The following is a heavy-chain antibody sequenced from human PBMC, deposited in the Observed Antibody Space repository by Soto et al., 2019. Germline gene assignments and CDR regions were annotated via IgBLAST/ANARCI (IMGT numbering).Heavy chain of an antibody. J-gene: IGHJ5*02. D-gene: IGHD3-22*01. CDR2: ISTDNGNT. CDR3: ARDPQYYYDSSGYHPRGLDP. CDR1: GYTFTSYY. Sequence: GASVKVSCKASGYTFTSYYMHWVRQAPGQGLEWVGWISTDNGNTNYAQHLQGRVTMTRDTSTSTVYMELSSLRSEDTAVYYCARDPQYYYDSSGYHPRGLDPWGQGTLVTVSS. V-gene: IGHV1-46*01.